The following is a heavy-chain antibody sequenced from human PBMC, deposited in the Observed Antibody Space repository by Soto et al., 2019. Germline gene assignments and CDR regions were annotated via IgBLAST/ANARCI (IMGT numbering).Heavy chain of an antibody. D-gene: IGHD3-10*01. CDR3: ARRVSMVRGVAPYYYYYYMDV. J-gene: IGHJ6*03. Sequence: GESLKISCKGSGYSFTSYCIGWVRQMPGKGLEWMGIIYPGDSDTRYSPSFQGQVTISADKSISTAYLQWSSLKASDTAMYYCARRVSMVRGVAPYYYYYYMDVWGKGTTVTVSS. V-gene: IGHV5-51*01. CDR1: GYSFTSYC. CDR2: IYPGDSDT.